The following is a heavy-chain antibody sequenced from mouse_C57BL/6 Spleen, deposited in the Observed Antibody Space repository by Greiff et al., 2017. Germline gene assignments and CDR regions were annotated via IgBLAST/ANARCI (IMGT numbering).Heavy chain of an antibody. V-gene: IGHV1-64*01. CDR2: IHPNSGST. J-gene: IGHJ4*01. Sequence: VQLQQPGAELVKPGASVKLSCKASGYTFTSYWMHWVKQRPGQGLEWIGMIHPNSGSTNYNEKFKSKATLTVDKSSSTAYMQLSSLTSEDSAVYYCAREELGDYAMDYWGQGTSVTVSS. D-gene: IGHD4-1*01. CDR3: AREELGDYAMDY. CDR1: GYTFTSYW.